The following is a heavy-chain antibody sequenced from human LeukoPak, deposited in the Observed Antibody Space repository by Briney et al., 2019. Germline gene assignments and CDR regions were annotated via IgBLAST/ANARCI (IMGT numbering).Heavy chain of an antibody. CDR2: IYTSGST. J-gene: IGHJ6*03. D-gene: IGHD5-12*01. Sequence: SETLSLTCTVSGGSISSYYWSWIRQPAGKGLEWIGRIYTSGSTNYNPSLKSRVTISVDTSKNQFSLKLSSVTAADTAVYYCARDRVATVHYYYYMDVWGKGTTVTISS. CDR1: GGSISSYY. CDR3: ARDRVATVHYYYYMDV. V-gene: IGHV4-4*07.